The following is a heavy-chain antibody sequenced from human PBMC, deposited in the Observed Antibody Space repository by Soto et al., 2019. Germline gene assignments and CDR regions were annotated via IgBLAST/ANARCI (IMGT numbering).Heavy chain of an antibody. CDR1: GFTFSSYG. D-gene: IGHD3-16*02. J-gene: IGHJ4*02. Sequence: GGSLRLSCAASGFTFSSYGMHWVHQAPGKGLEWVAVIWYDGSNKYYADSVKGRFTISRDNSKNTLYLQMNSLRAEDTAVYYCARDRDDYIWGSYRPHLDYWGQGTLVTVSS. V-gene: IGHV3-33*01. CDR2: IWYDGSNK. CDR3: ARDRDDYIWGSYRPHLDY.